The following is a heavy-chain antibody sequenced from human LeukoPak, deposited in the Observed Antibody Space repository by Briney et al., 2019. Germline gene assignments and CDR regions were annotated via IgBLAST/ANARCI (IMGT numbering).Heavy chain of an antibody. CDR1: GYTFTGYY. D-gene: IGHD3-22*01. J-gene: IGHJ4*02. CDR2: INPNSGGT. CDR3: ARVSNYYDSSGYYPPKALSY. V-gene: IGHV1-2*02. Sequence: VSVKVSCKASGYTFTGYYMHWVRQAPGQGLEWMGWINPNSGGTNYAQKFQGRVTMTRDTSISTAYMELSRLRSDDTAVYYCARVSNYYDSSGYYPPKALSYWGQGTLVTVSS.